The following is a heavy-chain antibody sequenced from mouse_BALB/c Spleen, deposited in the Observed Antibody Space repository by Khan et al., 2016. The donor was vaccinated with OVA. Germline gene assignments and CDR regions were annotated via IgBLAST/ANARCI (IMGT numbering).Heavy chain of an antibody. V-gene: IGHV14-3*02. D-gene: IGHD2-1*01. CDR1: GFNIKDTY. CDR2: IDPANGNT. Sequence: VQLKESGAELVKPGASVKLSCTASGFNIKDTYMHWVKQRPEQGLEWIGRIDPANGNTKYDPKFQGKATITADTSSNTAYLQLSSLTSDDTAVYYCARDGNYCYAMDYWGQGTSVTVSS. CDR3: ARDGNYCYAMDY. J-gene: IGHJ4*01.